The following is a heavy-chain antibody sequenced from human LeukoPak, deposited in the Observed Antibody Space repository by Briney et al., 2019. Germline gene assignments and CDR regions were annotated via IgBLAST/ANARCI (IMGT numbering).Heavy chain of an antibody. CDR1: GFTFSSYA. V-gene: IGHV3-30*14. Sequence: GGSLRLSCAASGFTFSSYAMHWVRQAPGKGLEWVAVISYDGRQKYYADSVKGRFTISRDNSKNTLFLQMNSLRDEDTAVYYCTRVYLERLTAGYFDHWGQGTLVTVSP. CDR3: TRVYLERLTAGYFDH. CDR2: ISYDGRQK. D-gene: IGHD6-13*01. J-gene: IGHJ4*02.